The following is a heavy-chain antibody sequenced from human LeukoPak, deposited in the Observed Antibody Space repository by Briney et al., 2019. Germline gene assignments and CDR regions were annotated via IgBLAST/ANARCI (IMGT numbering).Heavy chain of an antibody. CDR2: LSGGGDSR. CDR3: AKAVRSMVTGGGYFDS. D-gene: IGHD3-10*01. CDR1: GFAFSNYA. J-gene: IGHJ4*02. Sequence: GGSLRLSCAASGFAFSNYAMSWVRQAPGKGLEWVSSLSGGGDSRYYAESVMGRFTISRDNSKNTLYLQMNSLRAEDTAVYYCAKAVRSMVTGGGYFDSWGQGTLVTVSS. V-gene: IGHV3-23*01.